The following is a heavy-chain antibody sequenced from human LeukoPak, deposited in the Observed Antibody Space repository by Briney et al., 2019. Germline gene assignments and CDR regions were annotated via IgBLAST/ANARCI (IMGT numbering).Heavy chain of an antibody. J-gene: IGHJ4*02. CDR1: GFTFSSYS. V-gene: IGHV3-21*01. Sequence: PGGSLRLSCAASGFTFSSYSMNWVRQAPGKGLEWVSSISSSSSYIYYAGSVKGRFTISRDNAKNSLYLQMNSLKAEDTAVYYCATVKIKGFLKWPAPPDYRGQGTLVTVSS. CDR3: ATVKIKGFLKWPAPPDY. CDR2: ISSSSSYI. D-gene: IGHD3-3*01.